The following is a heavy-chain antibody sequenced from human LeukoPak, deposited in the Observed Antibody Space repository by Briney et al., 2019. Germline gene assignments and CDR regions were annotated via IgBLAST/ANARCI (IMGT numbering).Heavy chain of an antibody. CDR1: GYTLTELS. V-gene: IGHV1-46*01. D-gene: IGHD5-24*01. CDR2: INPSGGST. Sequence: ASVKVSCKVSGYTLTELSMHWVRQAPGQGLEWMGIINPSGGSTSYAQKFQGRVTMTRDTSTSTVYMELSSLRSEDTAVYYCARVQLATLDAFDIWGQGTMVTVSS. CDR3: ARVQLATLDAFDI. J-gene: IGHJ3*02.